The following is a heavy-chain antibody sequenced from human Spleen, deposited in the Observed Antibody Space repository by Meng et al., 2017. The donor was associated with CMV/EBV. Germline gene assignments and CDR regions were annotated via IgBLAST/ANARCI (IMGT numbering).Heavy chain of an antibody. CDR1: GYIFTSYG. Sequence: ASVKVSCKASGYIFTSYGISWVRQAPGQGLEWMGWVSGYNGNTENAQIFRGRVTMTADTSTSTTYMELRSLRSDDTAVYYCARVWGLRYFDYWGQGTLVTVSS. J-gene: IGHJ4*02. CDR3: ARVWGLRYFDY. V-gene: IGHV1-18*01. CDR2: VSGYNGNT. D-gene: IGHD1-26*01.